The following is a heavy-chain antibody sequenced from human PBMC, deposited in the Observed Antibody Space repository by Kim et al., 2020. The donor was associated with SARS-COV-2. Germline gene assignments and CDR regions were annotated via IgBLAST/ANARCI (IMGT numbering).Heavy chain of an antibody. CDR2: IWYDGSNK. J-gene: IGHJ6*02. CDR1: GFTFSSYG. V-gene: IGHV3-33*01. CDR3: ARDTRDYYGMDG. Sequence: GGSLRLSCAASGFTFSSYGMHWVRQAPGKGLEWVAVIWYDGSNKYYADSVKGRFTISRDNSKNTLYLQRNSLRAEDTAVYYCARDTRDYYGMDGWGQGTTVTVSS.